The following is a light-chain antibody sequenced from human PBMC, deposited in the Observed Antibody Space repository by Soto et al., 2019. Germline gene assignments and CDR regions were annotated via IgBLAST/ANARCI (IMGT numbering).Light chain of an antibody. Sequence: AIRMTKSPSSLSASTGASVTITGRASQVSSSYLACCQQKPGKAPELLIYAASTLQSGVPSRFSGSGSGTDFTLTISCLQSEDFATYYCQQYYSFPLFGEGTLVDIK. CDR1: QVSSSY. CDR3: QQYYSFPL. V-gene: IGKV1-8*01. J-gene: IGKJ4*01. CDR2: AAS.